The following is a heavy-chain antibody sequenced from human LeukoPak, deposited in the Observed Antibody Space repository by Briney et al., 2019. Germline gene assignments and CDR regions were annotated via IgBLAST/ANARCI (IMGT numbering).Heavy chain of an antibody. Sequence: GRSLRLSCAASGFTFSSYAMHWVRQAPGKGLEWVAVISYDGSNKYYADSVKGRFTSSRDNSKNTLYLQMNSLRAEDTAVYYCARGDMIVFDYWGQGTLVTVSS. CDR2: ISYDGSNK. CDR1: GFTFSSYA. V-gene: IGHV3-30-3*01. J-gene: IGHJ4*02. CDR3: ARGDMIVFDY. D-gene: IGHD3-22*01.